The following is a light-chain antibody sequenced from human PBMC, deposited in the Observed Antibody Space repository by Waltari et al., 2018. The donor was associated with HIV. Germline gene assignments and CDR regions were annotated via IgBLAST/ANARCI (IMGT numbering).Light chain of an antibody. CDR2: TAS. V-gene: IGKV1-39*01. J-gene: IGKJ3*01. CDR3: QQSYSYPLT. CDR1: QSISTS. Sequence: DIQMTQSPSSLSASVGDRVTISCRTSQSISTSLNWYQQKRWKAPELLIHTASTLQTGVPSRFSGSGSGTDFTLTISSLQVEDFATYYCQQSYSYPLTFGPGTKVDIK.